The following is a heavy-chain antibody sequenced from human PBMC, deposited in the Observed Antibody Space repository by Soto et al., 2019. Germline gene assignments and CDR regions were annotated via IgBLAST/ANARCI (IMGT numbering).Heavy chain of an antibody. D-gene: IGHD3-10*01. J-gene: IGHJ3*01. CDR2: VTFDGSNK. CDR1: GFTFSTYA. V-gene: IGHV3-30-3*01. CDR3: GRITLQNSVDTFDV. Sequence: QVQLVESGGGVVKPGRSLKLSCEASGFTFSTYALHWVRQAPGKGLEWVATVTFDGSNKYHAASEEGRFTFSRDDSRNTLDPPLNCLAAEDTVVYYCGRITLQNSVDTFDVWGQGTMVTVSS.